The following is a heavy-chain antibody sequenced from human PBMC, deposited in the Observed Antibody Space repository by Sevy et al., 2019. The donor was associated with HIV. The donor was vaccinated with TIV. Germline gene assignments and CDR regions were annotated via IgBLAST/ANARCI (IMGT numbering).Heavy chain of an antibody. D-gene: IGHD6-13*01. Sequence: GGSLRLSCAASGFTFSSYGMHWVRQAPGKGLEWVAVISYDGSNKYYADSVKGRFTISRDNSKNTLYLQMNSLRAEDTAVYYCAKDEPWYSSSWYTPLDYWGQGTLVTVSS. J-gene: IGHJ4*02. CDR2: ISYDGSNK. CDR1: GFTFSSYG. V-gene: IGHV3-30*18. CDR3: AKDEPWYSSSWYTPLDY.